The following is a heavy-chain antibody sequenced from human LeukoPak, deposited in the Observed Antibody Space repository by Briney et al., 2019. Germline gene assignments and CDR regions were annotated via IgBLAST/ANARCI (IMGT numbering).Heavy chain of an antibody. V-gene: IGHV1-18*01. CDR1: GYTFTSYG. D-gene: IGHD3-22*01. CDR2: ISAYNGNT. J-gene: IGHJ4*02. Sequence: ASVKVSCKASGYTFTSYGISWVRQAPGQGLEWMGWISAYNGNTNYAQKLQGRVTMTTDTSTSTAYMELRGLRSDDTAVYYCARSPDYYDSSGYYPFDYWGQGTLVTVSS. CDR3: ARSPDYYDSSGYYPFDY.